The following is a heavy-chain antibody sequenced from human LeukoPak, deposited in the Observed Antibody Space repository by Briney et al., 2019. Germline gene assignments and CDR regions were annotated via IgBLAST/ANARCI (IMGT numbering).Heavy chain of an antibody. CDR1: GGSISSYY. CDR3: ARDFGSSGWYDY. Sequence: PSETLSLTCTVSGGSISSYYWSWIRQPAGKGLEWIGRIYASGSTNYNPSLNSRVTMSVDASKNQFSLKLSSVTAADTAVYYCARDFGSSGWYDYWGQGTPVTVSS. CDR2: IYASGST. V-gene: IGHV4-4*07. J-gene: IGHJ4*02. D-gene: IGHD6-19*01.